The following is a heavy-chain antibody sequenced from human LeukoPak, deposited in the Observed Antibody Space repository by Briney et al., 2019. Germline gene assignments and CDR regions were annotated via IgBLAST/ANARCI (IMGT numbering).Heavy chain of an antibody. D-gene: IGHD6-25*01. CDR1: GFTFSSYA. Sequence: GGSLRLSCAASGFTFSSYAMSWVRQAPGKGLEWVSAISGSGGSTYYADSVKGRFTIPRDNSKNTLYLQMNSLRAEDAAVYFCAEGSAAGRPYYFDYWGQGTLVTVSS. CDR3: AEGSAAGRPYYFDY. V-gene: IGHV3-23*01. J-gene: IGHJ4*02. CDR2: ISGSGGST.